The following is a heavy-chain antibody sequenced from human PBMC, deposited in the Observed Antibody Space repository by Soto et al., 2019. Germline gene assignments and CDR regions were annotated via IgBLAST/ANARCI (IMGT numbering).Heavy chain of an antibody. Sequence: PGGSLRLSCAASEFMFRMYLMSWVRQAPGKGLEWVANINQDGSEKYYADSVKGRFIVSRDNAKKVLFLQMSGLRVDDTAVYYCARDPKRRDGYNFDSWGRGALVTVSS. D-gene: IGHD5-12*01. J-gene: IGHJ4*02. CDR2: INQDGSEK. V-gene: IGHV3-7*03. CDR3: ARDPKRRDGYNFDS. CDR1: EFMFRMYL.